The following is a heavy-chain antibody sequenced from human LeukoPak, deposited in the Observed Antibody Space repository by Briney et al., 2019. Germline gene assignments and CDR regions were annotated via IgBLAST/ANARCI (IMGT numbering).Heavy chain of an antibody. D-gene: IGHD1-1*01. J-gene: IGHJ4*02. CDR2: ISSSSSYT. V-gene: IGHV3-11*05. CDR3: ARDNPNVPDY. CDR1: GFTFSGYY. Sequence: PGGSLRLSCTASGFTFSGYYMSWVRQAPGKGLEWVSYISSSSSYTNYADYVKGRFTISRDNAKNSLYLQMNSLRAEDTAVYYCARDNPNVPDYWGQGTLVTVSS.